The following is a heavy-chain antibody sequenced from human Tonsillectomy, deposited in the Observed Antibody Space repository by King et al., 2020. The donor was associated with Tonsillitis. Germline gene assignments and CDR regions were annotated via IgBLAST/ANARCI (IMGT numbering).Heavy chain of an antibody. CDR2: IYYSGST. CDR3: ARQSEFDYDGSGSLDEGWFDP. CDR1: GGSISSYY. V-gene: IGHV4-59*08. Sequence: QLQESGPGLVKPSETLSLTCTVSGGSISSYYWSWIRQPPGKGLECIGCIYYSGSTNYNPSLKSRSTISVDTSKNQFSLKLSSVTAADTAVYYCARQSEFDYDGSGSLDEGWFDPWGQGTLVTVSS. D-gene: IGHD3-10*01. J-gene: IGHJ5*02.